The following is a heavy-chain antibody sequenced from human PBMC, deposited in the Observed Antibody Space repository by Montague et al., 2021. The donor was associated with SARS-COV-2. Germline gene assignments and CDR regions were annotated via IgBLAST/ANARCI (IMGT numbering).Heavy chain of an antibody. V-gene: IGHV4-39*01. CDR2: IDYSGXT. CDR3: ARQSQAEFVLVLYTMGGWFDP. CDR1: GGSISSSSYF. J-gene: IGHJ5*02. Sequence: SETLSLTCTVTGGSISSSSYFWGWIRQPPGKGLEWLGSIDYSGXTXYXXXXKXRLTISVDTSKNQFSLKLRSVTTADTTVYYCARQSQAEFVLVLYTMGGWFDPGGQGTLVTVSS. D-gene: IGHD2-8*01.